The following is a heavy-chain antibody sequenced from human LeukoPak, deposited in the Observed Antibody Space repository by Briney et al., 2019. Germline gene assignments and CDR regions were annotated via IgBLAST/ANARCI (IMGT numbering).Heavy chain of an antibody. J-gene: IGHJ4*02. CDR2: ISYDGSND. Sequence: GGSLRLSCAASGFNFNSYSMHWVRQAPGKGLEWVAVISYDGSNDNYADSVKGRFTISRDNSKNTLYLQMNSLRAEDTAVFYCARDFGGYFDYWGQGPLVTASS. D-gene: IGHD3-16*01. CDR1: GFNFNSYS. CDR3: ARDFGGYFDY. V-gene: IGHV3-30*04.